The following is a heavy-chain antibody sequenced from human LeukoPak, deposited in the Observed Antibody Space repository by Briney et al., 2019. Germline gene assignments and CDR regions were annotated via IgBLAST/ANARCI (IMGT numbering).Heavy chain of an antibody. CDR3: ARDDILTGYYDDY. V-gene: IGHV1-2*02. J-gene: IGHJ4*02. Sequence: ASVKVSCKASEYTFTGYYMHWVRQAPGQGLEWMGWINPNSGGTNYAQKFQGRVTMTRDTSISTAYMELSRLRSDDTAVYSCARDDILTGYYDDYWGQGTMVTVSS. D-gene: IGHD3-9*01. CDR1: EYTFTGYY. CDR2: INPNSGGT.